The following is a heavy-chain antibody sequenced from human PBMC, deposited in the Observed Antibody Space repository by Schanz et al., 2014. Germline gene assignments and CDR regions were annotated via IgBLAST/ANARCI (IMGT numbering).Heavy chain of an antibody. V-gene: IGHV3-15*01. J-gene: IGHJ3*01. CDR3: ATFNTRDAFNV. CDR2: IKNNANGATT. Sequence: EVRLVESGGGLVEPGGSLRLSCSGSGFTFSEVYMSWVRQAPGKGLEWVGRIKNNANGATTDYAAPVKGRFTVSRDDSRNTLYLQMNTLRTDDTAIYYCATFNTRDAFNVWGQGTMVSVSS. CDR1: GFTFSEVY. D-gene: IGHD2-2*02.